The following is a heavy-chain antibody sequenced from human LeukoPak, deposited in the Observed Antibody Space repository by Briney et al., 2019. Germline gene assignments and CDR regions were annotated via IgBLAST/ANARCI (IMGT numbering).Heavy chain of an antibody. CDR1: GLTFSSLG. D-gene: IGHD3-10*01. V-gene: IGHV3-7*01. CDR3: ARGSYWVRDFDY. Sequence: GSLRLSCAAPGLTFSSLGMIWARQAPGKGLEWVANIKQEGSEKYYVDSVKCRFTISRDNAKNSLYLQMNSLRAEDTAVYYCARGSYWVRDFDYWGQGTLVTVSS. CDR2: IKQEGSEK. J-gene: IGHJ4*02.